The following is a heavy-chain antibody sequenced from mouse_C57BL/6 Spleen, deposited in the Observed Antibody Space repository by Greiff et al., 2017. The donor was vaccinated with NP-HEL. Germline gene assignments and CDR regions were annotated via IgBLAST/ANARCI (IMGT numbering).Heavy chain of an antibody. CDR3: ARRGFYDGYYFDY. V-gene: IGHV1-26*01. J-gene: IGHJ2*01. CDR2: INPNNGGT. D-gene: IGHD2-3*01. Sequence: EVQLQQSGPELVKPGASVKISCKASGYTFTDYYMNWVKQSHGKSLEWIGDINPNNGGTSYNQKFKGKATLTVDKSSSTAYMELRSLTSEDSAVYYCARRGFYDGYYFDYWGQGTTLTVSS. CDR1: GYTFTDYY.